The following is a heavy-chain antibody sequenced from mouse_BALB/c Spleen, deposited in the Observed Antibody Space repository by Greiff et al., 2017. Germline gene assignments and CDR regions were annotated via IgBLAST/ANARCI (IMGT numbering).Heavy chain of an antibody. V-gene: IGHV5-6*01. CDR2: ISSGGSYT. J-gene: IGHJ4*01. CDR1: GFTFSSYG. CDR3: ARHDVGAMDY. Sequence: EVMLVESGGDLVKPGGSLKLSCAASGFTFSSYGMSWVRQTPDKRLEWVATISSGGSYTYYPDSVKGRFTISRDNAKNTLYLQMSSLKSEDTAMYYCARHDVGAMDYWGQGTSVTVSS.